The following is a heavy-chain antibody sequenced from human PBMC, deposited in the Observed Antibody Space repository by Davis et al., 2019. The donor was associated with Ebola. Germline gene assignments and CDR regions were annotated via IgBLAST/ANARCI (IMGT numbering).Heavy chain of an antibody. J-gene: IGHJ6*02. V-gene: IGHV3-21*01. CDR2: ISSSSSYI. Sequence: GGSLRLSCAASGFTFSSYSMNWVRQAPGKGLEWVSSISSSSSYIYYADSVKGRFTISRDNAKNSLYLQMNSLRAEDTAVYYCARDPRSLVINGYYYGMDVWGQGTTVTVSS. D-gene: IGHD1-26*01. CDR3: ARDPRSLVINGYYYGMDV. CDR1: GFTFSSYS.